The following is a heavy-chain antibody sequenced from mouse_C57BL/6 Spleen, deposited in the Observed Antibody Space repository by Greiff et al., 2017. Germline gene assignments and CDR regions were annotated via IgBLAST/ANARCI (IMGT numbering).Heavy chain of an antibody. D-gene: IGHD1-1*01. CDR3: AKTTVVASDWYFDV. CDR1: GYSITSGYY. V-gene: IGHV3-6*01. CDR2: IRYDGSN. J-gene: IGHJ1*03. Sequence: DVKLQESGPGLVKPSQSLSLTCSVTGYSITSGYYWNLIRQFPGNKLEWMGYIRYDGSNNYNPSLKNRISITRDTSKNQFFLKLNSVTTEDTATYYCAKTTVVASDWYFDVWGTGTTVTVSA.